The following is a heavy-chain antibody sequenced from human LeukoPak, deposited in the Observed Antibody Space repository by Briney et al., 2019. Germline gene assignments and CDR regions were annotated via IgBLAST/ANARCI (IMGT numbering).Heavy chain of an antibody. CDR3: AILSSRDWFDP. CDR2: INHSGST. D-gene: IGHD3-3*01. Sequence: SETLSLTCAVYGGSFSGYYWSWIRQPPGKGLEWIGEINHSGSTNYNPSLKSRVTISVDTSKNQFSLKLSAVTAADTAVYYCAILSSRDWFDPWGQGTLVTVSS. J-gene: IGHJ5*02. CDR1: GGSFSGYY. V-gene: IGHV4-34*01.